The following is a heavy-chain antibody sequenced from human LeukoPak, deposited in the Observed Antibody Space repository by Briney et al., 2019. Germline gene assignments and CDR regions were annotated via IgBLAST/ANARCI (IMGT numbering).Heavy chain of an antibody. J-gene: IGHJ4*02. CDR1: GFTFSAYA. CDR3: ARDRSANSRVYYFDY. V-gene: IGHV3-30-3*01. CDR2: ISYDGNIK. D-gene: IGHD4/OR15-4a*01. Sequence: GGSLRLPCAASGFTFSAYAMHWVRQAPGKGLEWVAIISYDGNIKYQADSVKGRFTISRDDSKNTLYLQMNSRRAEDTAVYYCARDRSANSRVYYFDYWGQGTLVTVSS.